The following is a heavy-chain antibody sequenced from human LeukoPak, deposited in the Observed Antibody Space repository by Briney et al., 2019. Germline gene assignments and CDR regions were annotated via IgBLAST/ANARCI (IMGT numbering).Heavy chain of an antibody. V-gene: IGHV1-2*02. J-gene: IGHJ4*02. D-gene: IGHD2-21*02. CDR3: ARENGAYCGGDCFPDYFDY. CDR1: GYTFTGYY. CDR2: INPNSGGT. Sequence: SVKVSCKASGYTFTGYYMHWVRQPPAQGLEWMGWINPNSGGTNYAQKSQGRVTMTRDTCTSTVYMDLSSLRSEDTAVYYCARENGAYCGGDCFPDYFDYWGQGTLVTVSS.